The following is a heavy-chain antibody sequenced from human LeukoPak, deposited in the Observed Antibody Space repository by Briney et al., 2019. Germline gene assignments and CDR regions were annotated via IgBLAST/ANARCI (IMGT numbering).Heavy chain of an antibody. D-gene: IGHD3-10*01. J-gene: IGHJ6*02. CDR1: GGSISSNTYY. CDR2: IYYSGST. CDR3: AGAPPSYADGMDV. Sequence: SETLSLTCTVSGGSISSNTYYWGWIRQPPGKGLEWIGSIYYSGSTNYNPSLKSRVTISVDTSKNQFSLKLSSVTAADTAVYYCAGAPPSYADGMDVWGQGTTVTVSS. V-gene: IGHV4-39*07.